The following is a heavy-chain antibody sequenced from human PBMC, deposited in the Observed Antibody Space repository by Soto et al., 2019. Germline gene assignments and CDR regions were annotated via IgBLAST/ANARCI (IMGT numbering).Heavy chain of an antibody. J-gene: IGHJ5*02. D-gene: IGHD2-2*02. CDR3: ARGGYCSSTSCYKSAWFDP. V-gene: IGHV1-8*01. CDR2: MNPNSGNT. CDR1: GYTFTSYD. Sequence: ASVKVSCKSSGYTFTSYDINWVRQATGQGLEWMGWMNPNSGNTGYAQKFQGRVTMTRNTSISTAYMELSSLRSEDTAVYYCARGGYCSSTSCYKSAWFDPWGQGTLVTVSS.